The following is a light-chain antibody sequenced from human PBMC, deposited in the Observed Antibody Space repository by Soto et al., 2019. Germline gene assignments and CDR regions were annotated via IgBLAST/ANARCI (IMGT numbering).Light chain of an antibody. V-gene: IGKV1-5*03. CDR3: QHYNSYSEA. CDR1: QTIGSW. Sequence: DIQMTQSPSTLSGSVGDRVTITCRASQTIGSWLAWYQQKPGKAPKLLIYKASTLKSGVPSRFSGSGSGTEFTLTISSLQPDDVATYYCQHYNSYSEAFGQGTKVDI. CDR2: KAS. J-gene: IGKJ1*01.